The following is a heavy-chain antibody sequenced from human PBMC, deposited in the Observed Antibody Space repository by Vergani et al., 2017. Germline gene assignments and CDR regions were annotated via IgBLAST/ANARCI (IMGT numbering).Heavy chain of an antibody. J-gene: IGHJ4*02. CDR3: ARGSYGDYVGY. D-gene: IGHD4-17*01. V-gene: IGHV4-39*07. Sequence: QLQLQESGPGLVKPSATLSLTCSVSGASIRSSNYYWGWIRQPPGKGLEWIGSIYHSGSTYYNPSLKSRVTISVDTSKNQFSLKLSSVTAADTAVYYCARGSYGDYVGYWGQGTLVTVSS. CDR1: GASIRSSNYY. CDR2: IYHSGST.